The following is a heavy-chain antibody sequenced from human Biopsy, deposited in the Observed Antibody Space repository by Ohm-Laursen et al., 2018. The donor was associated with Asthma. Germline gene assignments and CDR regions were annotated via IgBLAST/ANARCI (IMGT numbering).Heavy chain of an antibody. Sequence: PSLSCTASGFTFRDYYMTWIRQAPGKGLEWVAYISSRGSNIFYADSVKGRFTISRDNAKKSLFLEMNSLTVEDTAVYFCARGYSTSWYFGYWGQGTLVTVSS. D-gene: IGHD6-13*01. V-gene: IGHV3-11*01. CDR2: ISSRGSNI. CDR3: ARGYSTSWYFGY. CDR1: GFTFRDYY. J-gene: IGHJ4*02.